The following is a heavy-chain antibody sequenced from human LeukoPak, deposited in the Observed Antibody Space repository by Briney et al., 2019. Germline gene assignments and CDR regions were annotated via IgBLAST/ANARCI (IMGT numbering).Heavy chain of an antibody. J-gene: IGHJ5*02. CDR2: ISAYNGNT. Sequence: ASVKVSCKASGYTFTSYGISWVRQAAGQGLEWMGWISAYNGNTNYAQKLQGRVTMTTDTSTSTAYMELRSLRSDDTAVYYCARDQNGSGWRTTSNWFDPWGQGTLVTVSS. CDR1: GYTFTSYG. V-gene: IGHV1-18*01. CDR3: ARDQNGSGWRTTSNWFDP. D-gene: IGHD6-19*01.